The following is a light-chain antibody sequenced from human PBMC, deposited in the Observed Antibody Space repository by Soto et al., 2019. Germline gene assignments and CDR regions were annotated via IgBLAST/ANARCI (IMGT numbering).Light chain of an antibody. CDR1: SSDVGGYNY. CDR3: SSFTSSRVVV. J-gene: IGLJ2*01. Sequence: QSVLTQPASVSGSPGQSITISCTGTSSDVGGYNYVSWYQQHPGKAPKLIIYKVSYRPSGVSNRFSGSKSGDTASLTISGLQAEDEADYSCSSFTSSRVVVFGGGTKVTVL. CDR2: KVS. V-gene: IGLV2-14*01.